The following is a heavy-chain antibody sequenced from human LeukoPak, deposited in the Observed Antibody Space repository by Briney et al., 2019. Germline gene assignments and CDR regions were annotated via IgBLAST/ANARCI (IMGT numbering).Heavy chain of an antibody. D-gene: IGHD3-10*01. Sequence: SETLSLTCAVYGGSFSGYYWSWIRQPPGKGLEWIGEINHSGSTNYNPSLKSRVTISVDTSKNQFSLQLSSVTAADTAVYYCARRVLLWFGESTLFDYWGQGTLVTVSS. CDR2: INHSGST. V-gene: IGHV4-34*01. CDR3: ARRVLLWFGESTLFDY. CDR1: GGSFSGYY. J-gene: IGHJ4*02.